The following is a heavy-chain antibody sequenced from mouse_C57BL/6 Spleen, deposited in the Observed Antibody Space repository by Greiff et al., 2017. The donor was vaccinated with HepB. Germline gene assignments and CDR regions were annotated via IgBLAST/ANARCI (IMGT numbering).Heavy chain of an antibody. J-gene: IGHJ3*01. CDR3: ARGEGQLRLRIWFAY. D-gene: IGHD3-2*02. CDR1: GYTFTDYY. V-gene: IGHV1-84*01. CDR2: IYPGSGNT. Sequence: VQLVESGPELVKPGASVKISCKASGYTFTDYYINWVKQRPGQGLEWIGWIYPGSGNTKYNEKFKGKATLTVDTSSSTAYMQLSSLTSEDSAVYFCARGEGQLRLRIWFAYWGQGTLVTVSA.